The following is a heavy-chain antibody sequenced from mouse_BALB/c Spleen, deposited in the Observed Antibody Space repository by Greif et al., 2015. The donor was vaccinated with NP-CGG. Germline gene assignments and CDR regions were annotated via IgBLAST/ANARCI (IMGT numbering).Heavy chain of an antibody. CDR2: IDPSDSET. CDR1: GYSFTSYW. Sequence: QVQLQQSGPQLVRPGASVKISCKASGYSFTSYWMHWVKQRPGQGLEWIGMIDPSDSETRLNQKFKDKATLTVDKSSSTAYMQLSSPTSEDSAVYYCARWRDSHWYFDVWGAGTTVTVSS. V-gene: IGHV1S127*01. CDR3: ARWRDSHWYFDV. J-gene: IGHJ1*01.